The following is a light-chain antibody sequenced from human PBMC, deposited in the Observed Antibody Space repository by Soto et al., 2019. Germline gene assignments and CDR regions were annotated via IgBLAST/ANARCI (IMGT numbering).Light chain of an antibody. Sequence: IKVYKSPSTLSGSEGDRVTITCRASQTISSWLAWYQQKPGKAPKLLIYKASTLKSGVPSRFSGSGSGTEFTLTISSLQPDDFATYYCQLYNIYSEAFGQVAMVDI. CDR1: QTISSW. J-gene: IGKJ1*01. CDR2: KAS. CDR3: QLYNIYSEA. V-gene: IGKV1-5*03.